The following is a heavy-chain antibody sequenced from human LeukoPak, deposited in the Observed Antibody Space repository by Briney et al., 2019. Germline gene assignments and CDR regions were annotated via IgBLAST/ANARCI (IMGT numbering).Heavy chain of an antibody. V-gene: IGHV3-30*02. D-gene: IGHD3-10*01. CDR2: IRYDGSNK. Sequence: GGSLRLSCAASGFTFSSYGMHWVRQAPGKGLEWVAFIRYDGSNKYYADSVKGRFTNSRDNSKNTLYLQMNSLRAEDTAVYYCAKDEAHNYYGSGVFDYWGQGTLVTVSS. CDR1: GFTFSSYG. CDR3: AKDEAHNYYGSGVFDY. J-gene: IGHJ4*02.